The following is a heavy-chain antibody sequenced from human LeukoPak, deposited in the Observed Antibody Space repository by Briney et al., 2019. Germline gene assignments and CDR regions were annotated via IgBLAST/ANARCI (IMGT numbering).Heavy chain of an antibody. CDR2: IYYSGST. D-gene: IGHD4-23*01. CDR1: GGSVSSGSYY. V-gene: IGHV4-61*01. CDR3: VAVVTPFGYFDL. Sequence: SETLSLTCTVSGGSVSSGSYYWSWIRQPPGKGLEWIGYIYYSGSTNYNPSLKSRVTISVDTSKNQFSLKPSSVTAADTAVYYCVAVVTPFGYFDLWGRGTLVTVSS. J-gene: IGHJ2*01.